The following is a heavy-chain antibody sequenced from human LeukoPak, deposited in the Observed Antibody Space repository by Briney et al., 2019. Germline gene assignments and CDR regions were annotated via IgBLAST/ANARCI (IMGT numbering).Heavy chain of an antibody. CDR1: GGSISSYY. J-gene: IGHJ3*02. Sequence: SETLSLTCTVSGGSISSYYWSWIRQPAGKGREWIGRNYISGSTNYNPSLKSRVTMSVDTSKNQFSLKLSSVTAADTAVYYCARYDAFDIWGQGTMVTVSS. V-gene: IGHV4-4*07. CDR2: NYISGST. CDR3: ARYDAFDI.